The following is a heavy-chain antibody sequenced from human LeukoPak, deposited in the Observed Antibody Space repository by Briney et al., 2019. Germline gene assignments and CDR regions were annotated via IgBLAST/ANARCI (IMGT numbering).Heavy chain of an antibody. CDR2: IKQGGSEQ. CDR1: GFTMSTYW. D-gene: IGHD4-17*01. J-gene: IGHJ4*02. Sequence: GGSLRLSCAASGFTMSTYWMSWVRQAPGKGLEWVASIKQGGSEQHYVESVKGRFTISRDNVKNSLYLQMNSLRAEDTAVFYCASAGTSYGDQFFDYWGQGTLVTVSS. CDR3: ASAGTSYGDQFFDY. V-gene: IGHV3-7*01.